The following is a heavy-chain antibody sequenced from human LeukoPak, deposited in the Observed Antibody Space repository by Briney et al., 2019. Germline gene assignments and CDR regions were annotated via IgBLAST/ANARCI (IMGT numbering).Heavy chain of an antibody. D-gene: IGHD2-2*01. J-gene: IGHJ3*02. CDR2: IYYSGST. CDR3: ARSDCSSTSCYAFDI. Sequence: SETLSLTCTVSGGSFSSSSYSWGWIRQPPGKGLEWIGSIYYSGSTYYNPSLKSRVTISVDTSKNQFSLKLSSVTAADTAVYYCARSDCSSTSCYAFDIWGQGTMATVSS. CDR1: GGSFSSSSYS. V-gene: IGHV4-39*01.